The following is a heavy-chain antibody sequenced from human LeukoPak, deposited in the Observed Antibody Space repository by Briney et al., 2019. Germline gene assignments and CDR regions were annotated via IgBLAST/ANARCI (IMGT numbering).Heavy chain of an antibody. J-gene: IGHJ4*02. Sequence: ASVKVSCKASGYTFTGYYMHWVRQAPGQGLEWMGWINPNSGGTNYAQKFQGWVTMTRDTSISTAYMELSRLRSDDTAVYYCARGPSHHYDFWSGYSSDWGQGTLVTVSS. CDR3: ARGPSHHYDFWSGYSSD. CDR1: GYTFTGYY. V-gene: IGHV1-2*04. CDR2: INPNSGGT. D-gene: IGHD3-3*01.